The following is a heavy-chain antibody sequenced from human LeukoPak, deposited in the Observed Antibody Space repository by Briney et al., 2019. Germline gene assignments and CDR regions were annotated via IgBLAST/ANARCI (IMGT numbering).Heavy chain of an antibody. D-gene: IGHD3-3*01. CDR1: GFTFSSYA. CDR2: ISGSGGNT. CDR3: AKDQQVLRFLECPFDY. V-gene: IGHV3-23*01. J-gene: IGHJ4*02. Sequence: PGGSLRLSCAASGFTFSSYAMSWVRQAPGKGLEWVSAISGSGGNTYYADSVKGRFTISRDNSKNTLYLQMNSLRAEDTAVYYCAKDQQVLRFLECPFDYWGQGTLVTVSS.